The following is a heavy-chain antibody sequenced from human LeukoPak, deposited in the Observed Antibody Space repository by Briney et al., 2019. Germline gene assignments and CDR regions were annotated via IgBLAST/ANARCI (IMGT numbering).Heavy chain of an antibody. CDR1: GFTFSSYG. V-gene: IGHV3-7*05. CDR2: IKQDGSEK. Sequence: GGSLRLSCSAAGFTFSSYGMYWVRQAPGKGLEWVANIKQDGSEKYYVDSVKGRFTISRDNAKNSLYLQMNSLRAEDTALYYCAREDQPRGTFDYWGQGILVTVSS. D-gene: IGHD2-15*01. CDR3: AREDQPRGTFDY. J-gene: IGHJ4*02.